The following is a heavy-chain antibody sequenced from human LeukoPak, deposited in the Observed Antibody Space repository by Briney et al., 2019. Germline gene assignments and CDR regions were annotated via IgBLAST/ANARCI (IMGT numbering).Heavy chain of an antibody. J-gene: IGHJ4*02. CDR3: ASWKSQEYYFDY. CDR2: INPNSGGT. Sequence: ASVKVSCKASGYTFTSHAMNWVRQAPGQGLEWMGWINPNSGGTNYAQKFQGRVTMTRDTSISTAYMELSRLRSDDTAVYYCASWKSQEYYFDYWGQGTLVTVSS. D-gene: IGHD1-1*01. CDR1: GYTFTSHA. V-gene: IGHV1-2*02.